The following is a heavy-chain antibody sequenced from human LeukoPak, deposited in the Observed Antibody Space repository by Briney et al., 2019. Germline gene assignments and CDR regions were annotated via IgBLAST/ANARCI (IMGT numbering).Heavy chain of an antibody. CDR1: GGSISSSSYY. CDR2: IYYSGST. D-gene: IGHD3-22*01. Sequence: SETLSLTCTVSGGSISSSSYYWGWIRQPPGKGLEWIGSIYYSGSTYYNPSLKSRVTISVDTSKNQFSLKLSSVTAADTAVYYCARWDYYDSSGYQIAWFDPWGREPWSPSPQ. CDR3: ARWDYYDSSGYQIAWFDP. J-gene: IGHJ5*02. V-gene: IGHV4-39*01.